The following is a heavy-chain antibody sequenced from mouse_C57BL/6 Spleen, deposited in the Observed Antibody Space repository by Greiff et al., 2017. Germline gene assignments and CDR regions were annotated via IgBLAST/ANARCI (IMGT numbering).Heavy chain of an antibody. D-gene: IGHD2-1*01. CDR2: IDPSDSYT. J-gene: IGHJ3*01. CDR1: GYTFTSYW. V-gene: IGHV1-50*01. Sequence: QVQLQQPGAELVKPGASVKLSCKASGYTFTSYWMQWVKQRPGQGLEWIGEIDPSDSYTNYNQKFKGKATLTVDTSSSTAYMQLSSLTSKDSAVYYCARSGNYPPWFAYWGQGTLVTVSA. CDR3: ARSGNYPPWFAY.